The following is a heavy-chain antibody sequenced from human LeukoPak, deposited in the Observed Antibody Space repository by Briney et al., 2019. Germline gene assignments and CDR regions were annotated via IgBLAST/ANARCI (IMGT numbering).Heavy chain of an antibody. Sequence: GGSLRLSCAASGFTFSSYAMSWVRQAPGKGLEWVSAISGSGGSTYYADSVKGRFTISRDNSKNTLYLQMNSLRAEDTAVYYCATAGWEYYYDSSGYPRWDYWGQGTLVTVSS. D-gene: IGHD3-22*01. V-gene: IGHV3-23*01. CDR2: ISGSGGST. J-gene: IGHJ4*02. CDR1: GFTFSSYA. CDR3: ATAGWEYYYDSSGYPRWDY.